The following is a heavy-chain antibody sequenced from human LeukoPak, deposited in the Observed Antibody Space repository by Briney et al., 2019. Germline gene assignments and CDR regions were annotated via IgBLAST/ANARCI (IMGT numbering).Heavy chain of an antibody. CDR2: IYPGDSDT. D-gene: IGHD3-3*01. Sequence: GESLKISCKGSGYSFTSYWISWVRQMPGKGLEWMGIIYPGDSDTRYSPSFQGQVTISADKSISTAYLQWSSLKASDTAMYYCARKAYDFWSGYYFDYWGQGTLVTVSS. CDR1: GYSFTSYW. V-gene: IGHV5-51*01. CDR3: ARKAYDFWSGYYFDY. J-gene: IGHJ4*02.